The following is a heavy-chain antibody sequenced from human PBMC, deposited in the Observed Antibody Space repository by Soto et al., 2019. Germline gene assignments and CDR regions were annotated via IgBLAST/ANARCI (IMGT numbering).Heavy chain of an antibody. D-gene: IGHD3-16*01. CDR3: ARVMVEFSLSASLHFDC. CDR2: IYHTGHT. J-gene: IGHJ4*02. CDR1: NFSISSGYY. V-gene: IGHV4-38-2*02. Sequence: TERLSLTCTVSNFSISSGYYWGWIRQPPGKGLEWIATIYHTGHTYYNPSLKSRVTISVDTSENQFSLKLRSVTAADTAFYSCARVMVEFSLSASLHFDCWRQRPLVTVS.